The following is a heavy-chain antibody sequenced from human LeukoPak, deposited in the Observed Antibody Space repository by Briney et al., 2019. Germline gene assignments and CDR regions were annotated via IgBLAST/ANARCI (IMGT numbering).Heavy chain of an antibody. Sequence: SETLSLTCTVSGGSISSYYWSWIRQPAGKGLEWIGRIYTSGSTNYNPSLKSRVTISVDTSKNQFSLKLSSVTAADTAVYYCARGPKGTSYDSSGYYFDYWGQGTLVTVSS. D-gene: IGHD3-22*01. CDR1: GGSISSYY. CDR3: ARGPKGTSYDSSGYYFDY. CDR2: IYTSGST. V-gene: IGHV4-4*07. J-gene: IGHJ4*02.